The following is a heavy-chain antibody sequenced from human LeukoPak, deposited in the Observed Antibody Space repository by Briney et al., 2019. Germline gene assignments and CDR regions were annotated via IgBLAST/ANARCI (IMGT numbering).Heavy chain of an antibody. CDR1: GGSISSSSYD. D-gene: IGHD6-19*01. Sequence: SETLSLTCTVSGGSISSSSYDWGWIRQPPGKGLEWIGSIYYSGSTYYNPSLKSRVTISVDTSKNQFSLKLSSVTAADTAVYCCARSGYSSGWHGGDFDYWGQGTLVTVSS. CDR3: ARSGYSSGWHGGDFDY. CDR2: IYYSGST. V-gene: IGHV4-39*01. J-gene: IGHJ4*02.